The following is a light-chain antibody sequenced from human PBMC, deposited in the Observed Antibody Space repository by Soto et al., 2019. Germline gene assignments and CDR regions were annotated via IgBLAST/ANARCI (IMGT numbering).Light chain of an antibody. CDR3: SSYTSSSTRV. V-gene: IGLV2-14*01. CDR2: EVN. CDR1: SSDVGGYNY. J-gene: IGLJ2*01. Sequence: QSALTQPASVSGSPGQSITISCTGTSSDVGGYNYVSWYQHHPGKAPKLMIYEVNNRPSGVSHRFSGSKSGNTASLTISGLPAEDEVDYYCSSYTSSSTRVFGGGTQLTVL.